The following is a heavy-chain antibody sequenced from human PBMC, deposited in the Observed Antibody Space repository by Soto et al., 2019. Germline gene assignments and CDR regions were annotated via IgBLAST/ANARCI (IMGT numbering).Heavy chain of an antibody. D-gene: IGHD6-19*01. CDR3: AKPITSRYSSGWETGFDY. V-gene: IGHV3-30*18. J-gene: IGHJ4*02. CDR1: GFTFNDYD. CDR2: ISYDGSNK. Sequence: QVQLVESGGGVVQPGRSLRLSCAASGFTFNDYDMHWVRQAPGKGLEWVALISYDGSNKNYADSVKGRFTISRDNSKNTVYLQMNSLRAEDTAVYYCAKPITSRYSSGWETGFDYWGQGTLVTVSS.